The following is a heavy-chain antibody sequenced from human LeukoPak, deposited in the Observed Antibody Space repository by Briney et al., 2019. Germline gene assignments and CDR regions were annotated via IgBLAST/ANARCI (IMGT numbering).Heavy chain of an antibody. CDR3: ARAPPRGIAWFDP. Sequence: SVTVSCRPAGYTFTDYYIHWVRQAPGQGLDWMGYINPNAGGTKYAQKFQGRVTMTRDTSISTSYMELRLRSDDTAVYYCARAPPRGIAWFDPWGQGTRVTV. CDR1: GYTFTDYY. J-gene: IGHJ5*02. D-gene: IGHD3-16*01. V-gene: IGHV1-2*02. CDR2: INPNAGGT.